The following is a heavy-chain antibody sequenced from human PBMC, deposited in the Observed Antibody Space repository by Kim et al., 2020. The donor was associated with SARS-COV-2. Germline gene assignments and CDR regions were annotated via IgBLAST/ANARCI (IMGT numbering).Heavy chain of an antibody. J-gene: IGHJ6*02. D-gene: IGHD3-3*01. CDR1: GFTFSSYA. CDR3: ARDRDYDFWGGPARALVYYYGMDV. Sequence: GGSLRLSCAASGFTFSSYAMHWVRQAPGKGLEWVAVISYDGSNKYYADSVKGRFTISRDNSKNTLYLQMNSLRAEDTAVYYCARDRDYDFWGGPARALVYYYGMDVWGQGTTVTVSS. V-gene: IGHV3-30-3*01. CDR2: ISYDGSNK.